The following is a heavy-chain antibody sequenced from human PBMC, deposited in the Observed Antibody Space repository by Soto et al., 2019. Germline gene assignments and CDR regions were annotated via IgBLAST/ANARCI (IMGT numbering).Heavy chain of an antibody. CDR1: GFTFSNYA. CDR3: AKDFAHYDYIWGSYRPPPYFDY. Sequence: GGSLRLSCAASGFTFSNYAMSWVRQAPGKGLEWVSTISGGGDSTYYADSVKGRFTISRDNSKNTLYLQVNSLRAEDTAAYYCAKDFAHYDYIWGSYRPPPYFDYWGQGTLVTVSS. CDR2: ISGGGDST. V-gene: IGHV3-23*01. D-gene: IGHD3-16*02. J-gene: IGHJ4*02.